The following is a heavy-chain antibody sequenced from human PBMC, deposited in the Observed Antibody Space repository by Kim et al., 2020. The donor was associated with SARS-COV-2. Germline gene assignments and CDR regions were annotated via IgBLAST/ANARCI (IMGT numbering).Heavy chain of an antibody. D-gene: IGHD6-13*01. CDR1: GYISTGYY. J-gene: IGHJ6*02. CDR3: ARADLAAAGLMDV. Sequence: ASVKVSCKASGYISTGYYMHWVRQAPGQGLEWMGWINPNSGGTNYAQNFQGRVTMTRDTSISTAYMELSSLRSDDTALYYCARADLAAAGLMDVWGQGTT. V-gene: IGHV1-2*02. CDR2: INPNSGGT.